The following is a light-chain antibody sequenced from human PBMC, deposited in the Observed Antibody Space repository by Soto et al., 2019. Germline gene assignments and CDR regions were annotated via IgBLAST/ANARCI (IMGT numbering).Light chain of an antibody. J-gene: IGKJ5*01. CDR2: DTS. Sequence: EIVLTQSPPTLSLSPGERATLSCRTSQIVGSYLAWYQQKPGQAPRLLIYDTSNRATGVPARFSGSGSETDFTLTISSLEPEDFAVYYCQQRTRWPAAVITFGQGTRLEIK. CDR3: QQRTRWPAAVIT. CDR1: QIVGSY. V-gene: IGKV3-11*01.